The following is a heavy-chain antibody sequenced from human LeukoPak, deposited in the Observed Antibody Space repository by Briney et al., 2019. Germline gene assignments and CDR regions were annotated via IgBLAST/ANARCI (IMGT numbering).Heavy chain of an antibody. D-gene: IGHD3-9*01. CDR1: GGSFSGYY. Sequence: SETLSLTCAVYGGSFSGYYWSWIRQPPGKGLEWIGEINHSGSTNYNPSLKSRVTISVDTSKNQFSLKLSSVTAADTAVCYCARGRSTYYDILTGCPFDYWGQGTLVTVSS. CDR3: ARGRSTYYDILTGCPFDY. CDR2: INHSGST. J-gene: IGHJ4*02. V-gene: IGHV4-34*01.